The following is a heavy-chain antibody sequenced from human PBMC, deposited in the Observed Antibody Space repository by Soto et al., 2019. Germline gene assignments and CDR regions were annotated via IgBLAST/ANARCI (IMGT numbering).Heavy chain of an antibody. J-gene: IGHJ3*02. Sequence: GASVEVSCKASGYTFTSYGISWVRQAPGQGLEWMGWISAYNGNTNYAQKLQGRVTMTTDTSTSTAYMELRSLRSDDTAVYYCARDHSSGWYPDAFHIWGPGKMGTVS. V-gene: IGHV1-18*04. CDR2: ISAYNGNT. CDR3: ARDHSSGWYPDAFHI. D-gene: IGHD6-19*01. CDR1: GYTFTSYG.